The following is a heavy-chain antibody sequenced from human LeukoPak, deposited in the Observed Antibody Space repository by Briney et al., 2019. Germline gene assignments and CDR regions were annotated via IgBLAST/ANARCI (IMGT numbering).Heavy chain of an antibody. Sequence: ASVKVSCKASGYTFTNYYMHWVRQAPGQGLEWMGIINPSGGSAIYAHNFQGRVTMTRDTSTTTVYMELSSLRSEDTAVYYCARAQSYYDYWGQGTLVTVSS. CDR1: GYTFTNYY. V-gene: IGHV1-46*01. CDR2: INPSGGSA. J-gene: IGHJ4*02. CDR3: ARAQSYYDY. D-gene: IGHD1-26*01.